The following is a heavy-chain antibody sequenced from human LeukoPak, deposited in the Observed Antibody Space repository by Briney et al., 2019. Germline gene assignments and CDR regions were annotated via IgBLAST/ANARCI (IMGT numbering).Heavy chain of an antibody. J-gene: IGHJ3*01. Sequence: KPSETLSLTCTVSGDSIRSYYWSWIRQPPGKGLEWIRYIYYSGSTNYNPSLKSRVTISIDTSKKQFSLRLSSVTAADTAVYFCAYSGSYGEAFNFWGQGTVVTVSS. CDR3: AYSGSYGEAFNF. CDR1: GDSIRSYY. CDR2: IYYSGST. D-gene: IGHD1-26*01. V-gene: IGHV4-59*01.